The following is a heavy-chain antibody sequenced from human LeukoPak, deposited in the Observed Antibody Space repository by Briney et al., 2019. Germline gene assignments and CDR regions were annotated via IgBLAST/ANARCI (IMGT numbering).Heavy chain of an antibody. CDR1: GGSISSYY. CDR3: ARAYSSSWFLIGY. D-gene: IGHD6-13*01. J-gene: IGHJ4*02. V-gene: IGHV4-59*01. Sequence: PSETLSLTSTVSGGSISSYYWSWIRQPPGKGLEWIGYIYYSGSTNYNPSLKSRVTISVATSKNQFSLKLSSVTAADTAVYYCARAYSSSWFLIGYWGQGTLVTVSS. CDR2: IYYSGST.